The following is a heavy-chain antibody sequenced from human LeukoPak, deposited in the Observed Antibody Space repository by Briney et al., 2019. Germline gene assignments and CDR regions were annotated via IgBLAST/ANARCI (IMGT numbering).Heavy chain of an antibody. CDR1: GYSFTSYW. J-gene: IGHJ4*02. D-gene: IGHD4-11*01. V-gene: IGHV5-51*01. CDR2: IYPGDSDT. CDR3: ARLELQYTFDY. Sequence: GESLKISCKGSGYSFTSYWIGWVRQMPGKGLEWMGIIYPGDSDTRYSPSFQGQVTISADKSISPAYLQLSSLKASDTAMYYCARLELQYTFDYWGQGTLVTVSS.